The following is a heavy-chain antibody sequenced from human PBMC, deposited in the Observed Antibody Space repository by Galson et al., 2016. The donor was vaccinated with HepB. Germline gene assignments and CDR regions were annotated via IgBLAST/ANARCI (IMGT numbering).Heavy chain of an antibody. V-gene: IGHV3-7*04. CDR1: GFPFSTYG. Sequence: SLRLSCAASGFPFSTYGMSWVRQAPGKGLELAANINQDGSEKSYVDSAKGRFTISRDNAKNSLYLQMNSLRAEDTAVYFCARDPGYSAFDIWGQGTMVTVSS. CDR3: ARDPGYSAFDI. J-gene: IGHJ3*02. D-gene: IGHD5-12*01. CDR2: INQDGSEK.